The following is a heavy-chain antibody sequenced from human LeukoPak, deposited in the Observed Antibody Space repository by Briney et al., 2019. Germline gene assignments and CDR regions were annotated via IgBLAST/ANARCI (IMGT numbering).Heavy chain of an antibody. V-gene: IGHV1-8*01. Sequence: ASVTVSFKASGYTFTSYDINWVRQATGQGLEWMGWMNPNSGNTGYAQKFQGRVTMTRNTSISTAYMELSSLRSEDTAVYYCARGKLAVAGTSRRGYYMDVWGKGTTVTISS. CDR1: GYTFTSYD. CDR3: ARGKLAVAGTSRRGYYMDV. CDR2: MNPNSGNT. D-gene: IGHD6-19*01. J-gene: IGHJ6*03.